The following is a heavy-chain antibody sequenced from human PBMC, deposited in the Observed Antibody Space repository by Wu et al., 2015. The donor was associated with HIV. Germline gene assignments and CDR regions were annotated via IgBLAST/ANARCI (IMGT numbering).Heavy chain of an antibody. D-gene: IGHD3-22*01. V-gene: IGHV1-69*13. J-gene: IGHJ4*02. CDR2: IIPTSATA. Sequence: QVQLVQSGAEVKKPGSSVKVSCKASGGTFSNYAINWVRQAPGQGLEWMGRIIPTSATANYAQKFQGRVTLTADESTSTAYMELSSLRSDDTAVYYCAREYRYYYDSSGYVDYWGQGTLVTVLL. CDR1: GGTFSNYA. CDR3: AREYRYYYDSSGYVDY.